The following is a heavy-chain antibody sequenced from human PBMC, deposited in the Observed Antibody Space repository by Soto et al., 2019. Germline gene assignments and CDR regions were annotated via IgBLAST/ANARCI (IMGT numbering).Heavy chain of an antibody. CDR1: GFTFSSYS. D-gene: IGHD1-20*01. V-gene: IGHV3-21*01. Sequence: SGGSLRLSCAASGFTFSSYSMNWVRQAPGKGLEWVSSISSSSSYIYYADSVKGRFTISRDNAKNSLYLQMNSLRAEDTAVYYCARVPRITGPPPGWFDTWGQGTLVTVSS. J-gene: IGHJ5*02. CDR2: ISSSSSYI. CDR3: ARVPRITGPPPGWFDT.